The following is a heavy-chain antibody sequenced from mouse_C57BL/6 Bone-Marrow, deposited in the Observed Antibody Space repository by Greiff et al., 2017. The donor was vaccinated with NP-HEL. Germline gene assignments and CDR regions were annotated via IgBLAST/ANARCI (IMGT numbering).Heavy chain of an antibody. CDR2: IDPETGGT. CDR3: TIPTMVTFYAMDY. CDR1: GYTFTDYE. J-gene: IGHJ4*01. D-gene: IGHD2-9*01. Sequence: QVQLQQSGAELVRPGASVTLSCKASGYTFTDYEMHWVKQTPVHGLEWIGAIDPETGGTAYNQKFKGKAILTADKSSSTAYMELRSLTSEDSAVYYCTIPTMVTFYAMDYWGQGTSVTVSS. V-gene: IGHV1-15*01.